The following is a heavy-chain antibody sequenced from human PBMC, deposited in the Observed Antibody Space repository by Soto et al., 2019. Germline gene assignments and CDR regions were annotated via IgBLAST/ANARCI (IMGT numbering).Heavy chain of an antibody. CDR3: ARWGCSGSNCNLNQRSFDL. CDR2: IWYDGSNK. V-gene: IGHV3-33*01. J-gene: IGHJ4*02. CDR1: GFIFNEYG. D-gene: IGHD2-15*01. Sequence: QVQLVEPGGGVVQPGRSLRLSCAASGFIFNEYGMHWVRQAPGKGLEWVAVIWYDGSNKYYADSVKGRFTFSRDNSKNTMSLQMNSLRVEDTAMYYCARWGCSGSNCNLNQRSFDLWGQGTLVTVSS.